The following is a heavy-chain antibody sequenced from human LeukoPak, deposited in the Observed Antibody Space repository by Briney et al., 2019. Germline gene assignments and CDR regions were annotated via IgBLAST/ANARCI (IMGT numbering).Heavy chain of an antibody. CDR3: ARDTHYYYYMDV. J-gene: IGHJ6*03. CDR2: INPSGGRT. Sequence: ASVKVSCKASGYSFTSYYIHWVRQAPGQGLEWMGVINPSGGRTSYAQKFQGRVTMTRDMSTSTVYMDLISLRSEDTAVYYCARDTHYYYYMDVWGKGTTVTVSS. V-gene: IGHV1-46*01. CDR1: GYSFTSYY.